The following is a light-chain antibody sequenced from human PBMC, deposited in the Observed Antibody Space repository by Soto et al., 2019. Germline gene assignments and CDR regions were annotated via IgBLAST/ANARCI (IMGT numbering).Light chain of an antibody. CDR1: QTISSW. CDR2: KAS. CDR3: QHYNSYSKA. J-gene: IGKJ1*01. Sequence: DIQMTQSPSTLSGSVGDRVTITCRASQTISSWLAWYQQKPGKTPNLLIYKASNLKSGVPSRFSASGTMTELTPTHSILQPDDFANYYCQHYNSYSKAFGQGTKV. V-gene: IGKV1-5*03.